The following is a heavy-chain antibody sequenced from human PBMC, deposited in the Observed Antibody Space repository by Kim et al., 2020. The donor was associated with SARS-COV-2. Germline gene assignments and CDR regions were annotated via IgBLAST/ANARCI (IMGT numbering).Heavy chain of an antibody. CDR2: IVVGSGNT. CDR3: AAGIWFGELSGYYGMDV. CDR1: GFTFTSSA. J-gene: IGHJ6*02. V-gene: IGHV1-58*01. D-gene: IGHD3-10*01. Sequence: SVKVSCKASGFTFTSSAVQWVRQARGQRLEWIGWIVVGSGNTNYAQKFQERVTITRDMSTSTAYMELSSLRSEDTAVYYCAAGIWFGELSGYYGMDVWGQGTTVTVSS.